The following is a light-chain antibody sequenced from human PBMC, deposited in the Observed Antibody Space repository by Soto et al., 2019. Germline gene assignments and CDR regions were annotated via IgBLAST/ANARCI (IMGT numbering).Light chain of an antibody. V-gene: IGLV2-14*01. CDR1: TSDVGGYNH. CDR3: SSYTNTNTLV. J-gene: IGLJ2*01. CDR2: DVN. Sequence: QSALIQPASVSGSPGQSITISCTGTTSDVGGYNHVSWFQQHPGKVPKLMIYDVNNRPSGVSKRFSGSKSGNTASLTISGLQAEDEADYYCSSYTNTNTLVFGGGTKLTVL.